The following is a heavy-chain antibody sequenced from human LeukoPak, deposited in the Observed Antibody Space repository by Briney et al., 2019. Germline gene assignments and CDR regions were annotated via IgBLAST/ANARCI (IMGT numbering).Heavy chain of an antibody. CDR2: INPKSGGT. Sequence: ASLKVSCKTSGYTFTAYYIHWVRQAPGQRLEWIGWINPKSGGTNYAQKFQGRVTMTRDTSISTAYMELSRLRSDDTAVYYCARGVPGVYYYYDMDVWGKGTTVTISS. CDR1: GYTFTAYY. D-gene: IGHD3-10*01. J-gene: IGHJ6*03. CDR3: ARGVPGVYYYYDMDV. V-gene: IGHV1-2*02.